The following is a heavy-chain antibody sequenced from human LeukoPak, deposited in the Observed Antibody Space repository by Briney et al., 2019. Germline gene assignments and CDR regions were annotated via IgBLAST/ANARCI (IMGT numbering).Heavy chain of an antibody. CDR1: GGSVSSGSYY. CDR3: ARVAISTVTVGY. J-gene: IGHJ4*02. D-gene: IGHD4-11*01. Sequence: PSETLSLTCTVSGGSVSSGSYYWSWIRQPPGTGLEWIGYIYYSGSTNYNPSLKSRVTISVDTSKNQFSLKLSSVTAADTAVYYCARVAISTVTVGYWGQGTLVTVSS. V-gene: IGHV4-61*01. CDR2: IYYSGST.